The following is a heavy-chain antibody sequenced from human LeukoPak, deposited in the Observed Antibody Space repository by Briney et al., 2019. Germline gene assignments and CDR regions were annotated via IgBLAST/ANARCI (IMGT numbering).Heavy chain of an antibody. J-gene: IGHJ6*03. V-gene: IGHV3-21*01. D-gene: IGHD5-18*01. CDR3: ARDPFNTAMVTYYYMDV. CDR1: GFTFDDYA. CDR2: ISSSSTYK. Sequence: PGGSLRLSCAASGFTFDDYAMHWVRQAPGKGLEWVSSISSSSTYKYYADSVKGRFTVSRDNAKNSLYLQMNSLRAEDTAVYYCARDPFNTAMVTYYYMDVWGKGTTVTVSS.